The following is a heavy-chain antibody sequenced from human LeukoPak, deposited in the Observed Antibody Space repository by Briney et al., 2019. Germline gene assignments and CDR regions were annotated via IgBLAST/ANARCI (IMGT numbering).Heavy chain of an antibody. CDR3: ATGRYGSGWSY. J-gene: IGHJ4*02. CDR1: GFSVSSNY. Sequence: QAGGSLRLSCAASGFSVSSNYMSWVRQAPGKGLEWVSFIYTGGSTYYADSVRGRFTISRDNSKNTLYLQMNSLRAEDTAVYYCATGRYGSGWSYWGQGTLVTVSS. V-gene: IGHV3-53*01. D-gene: IGHD6-19*01. CDR2: IYTGGST.